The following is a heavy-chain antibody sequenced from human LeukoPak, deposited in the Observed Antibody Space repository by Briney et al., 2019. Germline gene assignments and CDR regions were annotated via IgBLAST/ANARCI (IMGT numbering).Heavy chain of an antibody. CDR3: ARVSQYYDIPFDI. CDR2: INPNSGGT. J-gene: IGHJ3*02. D-gene: IGHD3-9*01. Sequence: GASVKVSCKASGYTFTGYYMHWVRQAPGQGLEWMGWINPNSGGTNYAQKFQGRVTMTRDTSISTAYMELSRLRSDDTAVYCCARVSQYYDIPFDIWGQGTMVTVSS. V-gene: IGHV1-2*02. CDR1: GYTFTGYY.